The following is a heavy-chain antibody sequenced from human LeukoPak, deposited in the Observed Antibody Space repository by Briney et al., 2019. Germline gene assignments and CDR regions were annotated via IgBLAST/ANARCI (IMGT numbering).Heavy chain of an antibody. CDR1: GYTFTSYY. CDR2: IIPSGGST. D-gene: IGHD3-9*01. J-gene: IGHJ5*02. CDR3: ARAVQDYDILTGYCRWFDP. Sequence: GASVKVSCKASGYTFTSYYMHWVRQAPGQGLEWMGIIIPSGGSTSYAQKFQGRVTMTRDTSTSTVYMELSSLRSEDTAVYYCARAVQDYDILTGYCRWFDPWGQGTLVTVSS. V-gene: IGHV1-46*01.